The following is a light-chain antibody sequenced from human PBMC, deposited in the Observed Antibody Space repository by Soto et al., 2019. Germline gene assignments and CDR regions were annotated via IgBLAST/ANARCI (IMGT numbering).Light chain of an antibody. CDR1: QGISNY. V-gene: IGKV1-27*01. Sequence: DLQMTQSPSSLSASVGDRVTITCRASQGISNYLAWYQQKPGKVPKLLIYAASTLQSGVPSRFSGSGSGTDFTLTISSLQPEDVATYYCEKYNSALWTFGQGTKVEIK. CDR2: AAS. J-gene: IGKJ1*01. CDR3: EKYNSALWT.